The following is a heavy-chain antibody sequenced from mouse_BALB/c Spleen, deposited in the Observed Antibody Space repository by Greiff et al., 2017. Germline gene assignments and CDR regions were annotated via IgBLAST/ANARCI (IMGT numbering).Heavy chain of an antibody. CDR2: ISSGGGNT. V-gene: IGHV5-9*03. J-gene: IGHJ1*01. Sequence: EVKVEESGGGLVKPGGSLKLSCAASGFTFSSYTMSWVRQTPERRLEWVATISSGGGNTYYPDSVKGRFTISRDNAKNNLYLQMSSRRSEDTALYYCASYQPAYYGNYRYWYFEVWGAGTTVTVSS. CDR1: GFTFSSYT. D-gene: IGHD2-10*01. CDR3: ASYQPAYYGNYRYWYFEV.